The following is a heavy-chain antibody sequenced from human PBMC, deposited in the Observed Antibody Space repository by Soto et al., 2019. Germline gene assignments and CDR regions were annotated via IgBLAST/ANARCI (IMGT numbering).Heavy chain of an antibody. J-gene: IGHJ4*02. D-gene: IGHD3-10*01. CDR3: AKLGSRSWSPHYYLDY. Sequence: EVQLLESGGGLVQPVGSLRLSCAASGFTFNNYAMGWVRQAPGKGLEWVSAITDSGDDTYYLVSVKGRFTISRDNSNSTLYMQIIILRAEHTAIYYYAKLGSRSWSPHYYLDYWSKATMVTVSS. CDR1: GFTFNNYA. CDR2: ITDSGDDT. V-gene: IGHV3-23*01.